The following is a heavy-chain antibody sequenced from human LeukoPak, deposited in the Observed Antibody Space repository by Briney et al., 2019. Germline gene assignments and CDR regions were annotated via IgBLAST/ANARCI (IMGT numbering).Heavy chain of an antibody. V-gene: IGHV4-34*01. D-gene: IGHD5-18*01. J-gene: IGHJ4*02. CDR3: ARMKQYSYGIFDS. CDR1: GGSFSGYY. CDR2: LNHSGST. Sequence: SETLSLTCAVYGGSFSGYYWSWIRQPPGKGLEWIGELNHSGSTNYNPSLKSRVTISVDTSKNQFSLNLSSVTAADTAVYYCARMKQYSYGIFDSWGQGTLVTVSS.